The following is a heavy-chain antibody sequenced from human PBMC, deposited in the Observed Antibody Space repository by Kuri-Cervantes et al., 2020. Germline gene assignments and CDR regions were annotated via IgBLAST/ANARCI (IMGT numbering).Heavy chain of an antibody. V-gene: IGHV4-39*07. D-gene: IGHD3-22*01. CDR1: GGSISSSSSY. CDR3: ARVPPRRVVAL. Sequence: SETLSLTCSVSGGSISSSSSYWGWIRQPPGKGLEWIGSIYSSGSTYYNPSLKSRVTISVDTSKKQFSLKVNSVTAADTAVYYCARVPPRRVVALWGQGTLVTVSS. CDR2: IYSSGST. J-gene: IGHJ4*02.